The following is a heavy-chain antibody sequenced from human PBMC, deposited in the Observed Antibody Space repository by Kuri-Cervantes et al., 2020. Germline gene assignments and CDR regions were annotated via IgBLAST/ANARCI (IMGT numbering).Heavy chain of an antibody. D-gene: IGHD2-2*01. CDR2: ISSSGSTI. CDR1: GFTFSDYY. Sequence: GGSLRLSCAASGFTFSDYYMSWIRQAPGKGLEWVSYISSSGSTIYYADSVKGRFTISRDNAKNSLYLQMNSLRAEDTAVYYCARGESDIVVVPAAIHKDYWGQGTLVTVSS. CDR3: ARGESDIVVVPAAIHKDY. J-gene: IGHJ4*02. V-gene: IGHV3-11*01.